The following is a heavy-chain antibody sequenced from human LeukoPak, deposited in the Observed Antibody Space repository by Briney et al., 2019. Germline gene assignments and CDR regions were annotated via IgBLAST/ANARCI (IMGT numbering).Heavy chain of an antibody. V-gene: IGHV3-23*01. Sequence: PGGSLRLSCAASRFTFSSYAMSWVRQAPGKGLEWVSAISAGGDSTYYADSVKGRFTISRHKSKNTLYLQMNSLRAEDTAVYCCANLYDFWSGYYVYWGQGTLVTVSS. CDR3: ANLYDFWSGYYVY. CDR2: ISAGGDST. J-gene: IGHJ4*02. CDR1: RFTFSSYA. D-gene: IGHD3-3*01.